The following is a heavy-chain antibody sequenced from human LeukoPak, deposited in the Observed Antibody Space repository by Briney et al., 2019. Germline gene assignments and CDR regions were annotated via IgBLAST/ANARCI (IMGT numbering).Heavy chain of an antibody. Sequence: GASVKVSCKASGYTFTRYGISCVRQAPGKGLEWMGWISAYDGTTNYAQQLQGRITMTADTSSSTAYLELRSLRSDATAVYYCARGGRILVVPAAREAFHIWGQGTMVPVS. D-gene: IGHD2-2*01. CDR3: ARGGRILVVPAAREAFHI. V-gene: IGHV1-18*01. CDR1: GYTFTRYG. CDR2: ISAYDGTT. J-gene: IGHJ3*02.